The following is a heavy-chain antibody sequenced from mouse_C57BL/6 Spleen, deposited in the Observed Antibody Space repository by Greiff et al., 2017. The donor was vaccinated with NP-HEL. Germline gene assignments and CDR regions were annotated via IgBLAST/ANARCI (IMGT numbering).Heavy chain of an antibody. CDR1: GYAFSSYW. D-gene: IGHD1-2*01. CDR3: ARPSWLQGYFDV. CDR2: IYPGDGDT. Sequence: QVQLQQSGAELVKPGASVKISCKASGYAFSSYWMNWVKQRPGKGLEWIGQIYPGDGDTNYNGKFKGKATLTADKSSSTAYMQLSSLTSEDSAVYFCARPSWLQGYFDVWGTGTTVTVSS. V-gene: IGHV1-80*01. J-gene: IGHJ1*03.